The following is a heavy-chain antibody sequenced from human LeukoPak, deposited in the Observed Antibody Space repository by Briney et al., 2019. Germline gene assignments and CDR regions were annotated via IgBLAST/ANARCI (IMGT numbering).Heavy chain of an antibody. V-gene: IGHV4-38-2*02. J-gene: IGHJ5*02. CDR2: RYHSGDT. CDR1: GYSVSSGYY. D-gene: IGHD2-2*01. Sequence: SETLSLTCTVSGYSVSSGYYWGWIRQPPGKGLEWIGSRYHSGDTYYNPSLKSRVTISVDTSKNQLSLKLSSVTAADTVVYYCARSKAHLSTSWYGTWFDPWGQGTLVTVSS. CDR3: ARSKAHLSTSWYGTWFDP.